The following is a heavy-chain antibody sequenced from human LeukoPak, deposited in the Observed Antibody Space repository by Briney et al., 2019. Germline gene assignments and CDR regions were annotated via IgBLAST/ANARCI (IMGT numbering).Heavy chain of an antibody. V-gene: IGHV3-11*01. Sequence: KPGGSLRLSCITSGFTFSDHYMSWVRQAPGKGLEWVAYISSSGTTIYYADSVRGRFIISRGTAKNSLYLQMNSLRPEDTAVYYCTRDGHDVLTSYHDYWGQGALVTVSS. D-gene: IGHD3-9*01. J-gene: IGHJ4*02. CDR3: TRDGHDVLTSYHDY. CDR1: GFTFSDHY. CDR2: ISSSGTTI.